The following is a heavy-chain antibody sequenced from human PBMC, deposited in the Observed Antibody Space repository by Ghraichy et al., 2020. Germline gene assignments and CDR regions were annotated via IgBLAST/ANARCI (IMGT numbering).Heavy chain of an antibody. Sequence: GSLNISCGASGFIFSSYVMHWVRQAPGKGLEWVALISYDGRKKFYADSVKGRFTVSRDNSKSTLYLQMDSLRGDDTALYYCATDPGIAAAGSVDYWGQGTLVTVSS. D-gene: IGHD6-13*01. CDR2: ISYDGRKK. J-gene: IGHJ4*02. V-gene: IGHV3-30*04. CDR1: GFIFSSYV. CDR3: ATDPGIAAAGSVDY.